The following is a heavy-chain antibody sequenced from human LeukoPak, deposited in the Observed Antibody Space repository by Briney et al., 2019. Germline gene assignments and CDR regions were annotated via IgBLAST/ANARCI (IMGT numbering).Heavy chain of an antibody. Sequence: GGSLRLSCAASGFTVSSNYMSWVRQAPGKGLEWVSVIYSGGSTYYADSVKGRFTISRDNSKNTLYLQMNRLRAEDAAVYYCASTSRGSFDYWGQGTLVTVSS. D-gene: IGHD1-1*01. J-gene: IGHJ4*01. V-gene: IGHV3-53*01. CDR1: GFTVSSNY. CDR2: IYSGGST. CDR3: ASTSRGSFDY.